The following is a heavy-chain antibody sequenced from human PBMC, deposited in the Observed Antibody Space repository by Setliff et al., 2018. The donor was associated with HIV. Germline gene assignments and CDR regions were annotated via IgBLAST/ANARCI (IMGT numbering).Heavy chain of an antibody. V-gene: IGHV3-74*01. CDR3: ARLPQDVRSSLDF. CDR2: INVDGSSI. J-gene: IGHJ4*02. CDR1: GFTFTDYW. D-gene: IGHD6-6*01. Sequence: GGSLRLSCAASGFTFTDYWMHWVRQVPGQGLVWVSRINVDGSSISYADSVKGRFTISRGNAKNTLFLQMNSLRAEDTAVYYCARLPQDVRSSLDFWGQGTLVTVS.